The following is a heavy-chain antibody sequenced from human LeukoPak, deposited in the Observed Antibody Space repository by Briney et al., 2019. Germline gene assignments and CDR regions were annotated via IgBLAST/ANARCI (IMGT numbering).Heavy chain of an antibody. Sequence: SETLSLTCTVSGGSISSSSYYWGWIRQPPGKGLEWVGSIYYSGSTDYNPSLKSRVTMSVDTSKNQFSLKLSSVPAADTAVYYCARLFSGSGSYYDYWGQGTLVTVSS. V-gene: IGHV4-39*07. CDR1: GGSISSSSYY. CDR2: IYYSGST. CDR3: ARLFSGSGSYYDY. D-gene: IGHD3-10*01. J-gene: IGHJ4*02.